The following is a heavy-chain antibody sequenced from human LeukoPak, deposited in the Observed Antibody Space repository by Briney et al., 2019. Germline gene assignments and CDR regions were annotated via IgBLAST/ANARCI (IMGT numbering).Heavy chain of an antibody. Sequence: SETLSLTCAVSGDSFSSHYWTWIRQPPGRGLEWIGYISYIGTTNYNPSLKSRVTISVDTSKNQFSLKLSSVTAADTAVYYCARGRDVVVPAAYYYYMDVWGKGTTVTVSS. V-gene: IGHV4-59*11. CDR1: GDSFSSHY. CDR2: ISYIGTT. CDR3: ARGRDVVVPAAYYYYMDV. D-gene: IGHD2-2*01. J-gene: IGHJ6*03.